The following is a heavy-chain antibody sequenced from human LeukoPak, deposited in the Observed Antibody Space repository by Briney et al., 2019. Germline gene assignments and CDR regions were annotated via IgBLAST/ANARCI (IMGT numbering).Heavy chain of an antibody. V-gene: IGHV1-18*01. CDR3: ARWTLGYCSSTSCYAGHYYYMDV. Sequence: ASVKVSCKASGYTFTSYGISWVRQAPGQGLEWMGWISAYNGNTNYAQKLQGRVTMTTDTSTSTAYMELRSLRSDDTAVYYCARWTLGYCSSTSCYAGHYYYMDVWGKGTTVTISS. CDR2: ISAYNGNT. CDR1: GYTFTSYG. J-gene: IGHJ6*03. D-gene: IGHD2-2*01.